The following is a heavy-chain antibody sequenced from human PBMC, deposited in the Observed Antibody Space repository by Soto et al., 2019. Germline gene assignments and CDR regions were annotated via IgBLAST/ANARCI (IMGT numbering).Heavy chain of an antibody. CDR3: ARGAGVVPFDY. D-gene: IGHD2-15*01. V-gene: IGHV4-31*03. Sequence: SETLSLTCTVSGGSISSGGYYWSWIRQHPGKGLEWIGYIYYSGSTYYNPSLKSRVTISVDTSKNQFSLKLSSVTAADTAVYYWARGAGVVPFDYWGQGTLVTVSS. CDR1: GGSISSGGYY. CDR2: IYYSGST. J-gene: IGHJ4*02.